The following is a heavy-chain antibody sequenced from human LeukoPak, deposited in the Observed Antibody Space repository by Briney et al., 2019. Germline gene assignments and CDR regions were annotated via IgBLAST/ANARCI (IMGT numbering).Heavy chain of an antibody. Sequence: GGSLRLSCAASGFTFSSYAMSWVRQAPGKGLEWVSGISGNGGTTYYADSVKGRFTISRDNAKNSLYLQMYSLRDDDTAVYYCARDDTGNSGHFDLWGRGTLVAVSS. CDR3: ARDDTGNSGHFDL. D-gene: IGHD1-1*01. J-gene: IGHJ2*01. CDR1: GFTFSSYA. CDR2: ISGNGGTT. V-gene: IGHV3-23*01.